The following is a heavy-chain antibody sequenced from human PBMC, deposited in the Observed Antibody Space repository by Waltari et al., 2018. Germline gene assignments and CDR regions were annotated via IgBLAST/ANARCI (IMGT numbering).Heavy chain of an antibody. CDR2: IYYSGST. V-gene: IGHV4-39*01. D-gene: IGHD5-12*01. CDR3: ARHWKKSGYRFDP. Sequence: QLQLQASGPGLVKPSETLSLTCTVSGGSISRSRYYWGWIRQSPGKGLEWIGSIYYSGSTDYNPTLKSRVTISGDTSKNQFSLKLSSVTAADTAVYYCARHWKKSGYRFDPWGQGTLVTVSS. J-gene: IGHJ5*02. CDR1: GGSISRSRYY.